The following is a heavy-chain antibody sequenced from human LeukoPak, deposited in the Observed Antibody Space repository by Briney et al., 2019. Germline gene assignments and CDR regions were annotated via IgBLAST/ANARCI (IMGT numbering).Heavy chain of an antibody. CDR1: GFTFNTYA. D-gene: IGHD1-26*01. V-gene: IGHV3-23*01. J-gene: IGHJ6*02. Sequence: PGGSLRLSCVASGFTFNTYAMSWVRQAPGKGLEWVSGITGSGDGTYYADSVKGRFTISRDNPKNTLSLQMNSLRAEDMAIYYCAKYRFGPATEYGMDVWGQGTTVTVSS. CDR3: AKYRFGPATEYGMDV. CDR2: ITGSGDGT.